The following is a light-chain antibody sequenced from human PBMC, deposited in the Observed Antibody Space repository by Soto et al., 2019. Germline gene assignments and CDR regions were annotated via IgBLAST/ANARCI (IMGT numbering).Light chain of an antibody. CDR2: GAS. J-gene: IGKJ1*01. CDR1: QSVRSNF. Sequence: EIVLTQSPGTLSLFPGERATLSCRASQSVRSNFLAWYQQKPGQAPRLLIYGASNRATGIPDRFSGSGSGTDFTLTITRLEAEDFAMYYCQRYDSLRTFGQGTKVDNK. CDR3: QRYDSLRT. V-gene: IGKV3-20*01.